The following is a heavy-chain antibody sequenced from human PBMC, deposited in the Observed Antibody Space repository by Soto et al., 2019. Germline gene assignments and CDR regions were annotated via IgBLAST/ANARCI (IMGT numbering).Heavy chain of an antibody. D-gene: IGHD6-13*01. J-gene: IGHJ6*02. CDR1: GYSISSGYYW. CDR2: IFSNDEK. CDR3: ARILSSRSWAGPYYYYGMDV. Sequence: LTCTVSGYSISSGYYWSWIRQTPGKALEWLAHIFSNDEKSYSTSLKSRLTISKDTSKSQVVLTMTNMDPVDTATYYCARILSSRSWAGPYYYYGMDVWGQGTTVTVSS. V-gene: IGHV2-26*01.